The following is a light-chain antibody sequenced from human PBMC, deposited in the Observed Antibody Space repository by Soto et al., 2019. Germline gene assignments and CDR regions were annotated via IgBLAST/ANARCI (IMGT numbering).Light chain of an antibody. CDR1: SSDVGGYNY. J-gene: IGLJ1*01. CDR3: CSYAGGGV. Sequence: QSALTQPRSVSGSPGQSVTISCTGTSSDVGGYNYVSWYQQYPDKAPKLMIYEVNKQPSGVPDRFSGSKSGNTASLTISGLQAEDEADYHCCSYAGGGVFGTGTKLTVL. CDR2: EVN. V-gene: IGLV2-11*01.